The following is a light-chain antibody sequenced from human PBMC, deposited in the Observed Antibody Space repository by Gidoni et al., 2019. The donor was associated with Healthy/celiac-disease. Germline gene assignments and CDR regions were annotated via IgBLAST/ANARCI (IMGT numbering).Light chain of an antibody. V-gene: IGKV1-NL1*01. CDR3: QQYYSTLWT. CDR2: GAS. J-gene: IGKJ1*01. CDR1: QGSSNY. Sequence: DIQITQSASSLSASVGDRVTITRRARQGSSNYLAWYQQKPGKAPKLLLYGASSMESGVPYRFSGSGSGTDYTLTISRLQPEDFATYYCQQYYSTLWTFGQGTKVEIK.